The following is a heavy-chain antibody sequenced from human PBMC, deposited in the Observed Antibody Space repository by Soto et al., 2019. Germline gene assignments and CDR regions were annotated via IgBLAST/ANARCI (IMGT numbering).Heavy chain of an antibody. D-gene: IGHD3-9*01. J-gene: IGHJ6*02. CDR2: INAGNGNT. V-gene: IGHV1-3*01. CDR3: ARGGRYYDILTGYYSYYYGMDV. CDR1: GYTFTSYA. Sequence: ASVKVSCKASGYTFTSYAMHWVRQAPGQRLEWMGWINAGNGNTKYSQKFQGRVTITRDTSASTAYMELSSPRSEDTAVYYCARGGRYYDILTGYYSYYYGMDVWGQGTTVTVSS.